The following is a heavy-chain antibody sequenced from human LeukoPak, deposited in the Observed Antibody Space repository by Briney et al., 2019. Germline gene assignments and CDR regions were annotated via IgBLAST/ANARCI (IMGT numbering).Heavy chain of an antibody. D-gene: IGHD2-2*01. CDR1: GYTFTSYG. Sequence: ASVKVSCKASGYTFTSYGISWVRQAPGQGLEWMGWISAYNGNTNYAQKLQGRVTMTTDTSTSTAYMELRSLRSDDTAVYYCARDPIVVVPYGMDVWVQGTTVTVSS. CDR2: ISAYNGNT. V-gene: IGHV1-18*01. CDR3: ARDPIVVVPYGMDV. J-gene: IGHJ6*02.